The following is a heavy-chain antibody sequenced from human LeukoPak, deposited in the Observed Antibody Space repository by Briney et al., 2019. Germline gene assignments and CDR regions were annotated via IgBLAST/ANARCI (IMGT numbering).Heavy chain of an antibody. CDR1: GGSISSSSYY. V-gene: IGHV4-39*01. D-gene: IGHD4-17*01. J-gene: IGHJ6*02. CDR3: ARQTTVTTLYYYYGMDV. CDR2: IYYSGST. Sequence: SETLSLTCTVSGGSISSSSYYWGWVRQPPGKGLEWIGSIYYSGSTYYNPSLKSRVTISVDTSKNQFSLKLSSATAADTAVYYCARQTTVTTLYYYYGMDVWGQGTTVTVSS.